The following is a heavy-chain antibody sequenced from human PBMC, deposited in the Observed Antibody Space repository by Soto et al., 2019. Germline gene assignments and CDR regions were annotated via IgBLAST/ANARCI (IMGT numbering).Heavy chain of an antibody. CDR1: GFILNNYA. Sequence: VQLLESGGDLVHQGGSLSLSCVAYGFILNNYAMSCVRQAPGKGLEWVSTIGGTDGDSDGVPWYEDSVKGRLTISRDSSANTLFLHMDNLRADESALYYCVKRGRNWGAFDFWGQGTTVVVSS. D-gene: IGHD7-27*01. V-gene: IGHV3-23*01. J-gene: IGHJ3*01. CDR2: IGGTDGDSDGVP. CDR3: VKRGRNWGAFDF.